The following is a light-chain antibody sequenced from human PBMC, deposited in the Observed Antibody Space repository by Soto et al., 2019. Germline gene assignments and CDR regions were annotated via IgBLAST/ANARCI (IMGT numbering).Light chain of an antibody. Sequence: QSALTQPPSASGSPGQSVTISCTGTSSDVGAYDFVSWYHQQSGKAPKLLIFEVTKRPSGVPDRFSGSKSGNTASLTVSGLQADDEGDYYCCSYAGINNVIFGAGTQLTVL. V-gene: IGLV2-8*01. J-gene: IGLJ2*01. CDR1: SSDVGAYDF. CDR3: CSYAGINNVI. CDR2: EVT.